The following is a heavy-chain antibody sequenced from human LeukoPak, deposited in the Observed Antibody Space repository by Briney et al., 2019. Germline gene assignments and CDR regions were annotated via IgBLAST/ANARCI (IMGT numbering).Heavy chain of an antibody. D-gene: IGHD3-9*01. CDR2: IYYTGTT. CDR3: ASILSGYFDH. V-gene: IGHV4-59*01. Sequence: SETLSLTCSVSGGSISTYYWSWIRQLPGKGLEWIGYIYYTGTTNYNPSLRSRVTISVDTSRNQFSLRLSSVTAADTAVYYCASILSGYFDHWGQGTLVTVSS. J-gene: IGHJ4*02. CDR1: GGSISTYY.